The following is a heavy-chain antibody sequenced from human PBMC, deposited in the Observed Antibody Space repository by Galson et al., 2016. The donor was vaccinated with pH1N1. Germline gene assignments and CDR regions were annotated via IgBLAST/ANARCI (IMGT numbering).Heavy chain of an antibody. J-gene: IGHJ3*02. CDR1: GYSFISQW. CDR3: ARQYDFGDYRGNAFDI. D-gene: IGHD4-17*01. Sequence: QSGAEVKKPGESLKVSCKASGYSFISQWIAWVRQVPGKGLEWVGVVNPGGSTIRYSPSFQGQVTISSDKSISTAYLQWISLRASDTATYYWARQYDFGDYRGNAFDIWGQGTVVLVSS. CDR2: VNPGGSTI. V-gene: IGHV5-51*03.